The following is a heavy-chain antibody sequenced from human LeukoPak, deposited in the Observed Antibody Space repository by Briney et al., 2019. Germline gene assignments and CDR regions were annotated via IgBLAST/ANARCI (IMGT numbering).Heavy chain of an antibody. CDR3: ARVGILTGYYAFDY. Sequence: PGGSLRLSCAASGCTFSSYEMNWVRQAPGKGLEWVSYISSSGSTIYYADSVKGRFTISRDNAKNSLYLQMNSLRAEHTAVYYCARVGILTGYYAFDYWGQGTLVTVSS. J-gene: IGHJ4*02. CDR1: GCTFSSYE. V-gene: IGHV3-48*03. D-gene: IGHD3-9*01. CDR2: ISSSGSTI.